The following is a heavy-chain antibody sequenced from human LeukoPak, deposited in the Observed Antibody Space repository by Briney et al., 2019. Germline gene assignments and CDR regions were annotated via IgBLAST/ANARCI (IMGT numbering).Heavy chain of an antibody. CDR3: ARVPHYDILTGSWFDP. J-gene: IGHJ5*02. CDR2: IYYSGSL. CDR1: GGSISSVGYY. D-gene: IGHD3-9*01. Sequence: SETLSLTCTVSGGSISSVGYYWSWIRQHPGKGLEWIGYIYYSGSLYYNPFLKSRVTISVDTSKNHFSLKLSSVTAADTAVYYCARVPHYDILTGSWFDPWGQGTLVTVSS. V-gene: IGHV4-31*03.